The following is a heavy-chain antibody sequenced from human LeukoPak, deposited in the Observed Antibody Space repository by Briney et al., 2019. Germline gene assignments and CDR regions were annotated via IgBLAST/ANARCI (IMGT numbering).Heavy chain of an antibody. CDR2: ISGSGGST. CDR1: GFTFSTYA. J-gene: IGHJ4*02. Sequence: GGSLRLSCAASGFTFSTYAMMWVRQAPGRGLECVSAISGSGGSTYYADSVKGRFTISRDNSKNTLYLQMNSLRVEDTAVYYCARAAAAIGPYYFDYWGQGTLVTVSS. V-gene: IGHV3-23*01. CDR3: ARAAAAIGPYYFDY. D-gene: IGHD2-2*02.